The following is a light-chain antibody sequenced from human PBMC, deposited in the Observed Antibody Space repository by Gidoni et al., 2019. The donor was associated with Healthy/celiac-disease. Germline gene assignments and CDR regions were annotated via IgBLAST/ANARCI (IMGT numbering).Light chain of an antibody. CDR3: QSLDISLSGDVV. J-gene: IGLJ2*01. Sequence: QSVLTQPPSVSGAPGQRVTISCTGSSSNIGEGYEVPWYQQLPGTAPKLLIYGNNNRPSGVPDRFSGSKSGTSASLAITGLQAEDEGDYSCQSLDISLSGDVVFGGGTKLTVL. CDR1: SSNIGEGYE. CDR2: GNN. V-gene: IGLV1-40*01.